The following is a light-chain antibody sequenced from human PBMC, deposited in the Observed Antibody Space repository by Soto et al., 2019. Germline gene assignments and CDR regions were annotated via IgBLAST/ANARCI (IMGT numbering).Light chain of an antibody. CDR1: SSNIGSNT. CDR2: RNN. Sequence: QSVLTQPPSASGTPGQRVTISCSGSSSNIGSNTVNWYQQLPGTAPKLLRYRNNQRPSGVPDRFSGSKSGTSASLAISGLQSEDEADYYCAAWDDSLNGPVFGGGPKLTVL. J-gene: IGLJ2*01. CDR3: AAWDDSLNGPV. V-gene: IGLV1-44*01.